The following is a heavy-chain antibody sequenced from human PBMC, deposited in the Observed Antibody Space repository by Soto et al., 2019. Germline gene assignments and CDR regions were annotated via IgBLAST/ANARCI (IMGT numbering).Heavy chain of an antibody. CDR1: GFTFNSYA. D-gene: IGHD2-15*01. CDR2: ISDSGKNT. CDR3: EKDTYLSGLGY. Sequence: GGSLRLSCAASGFTFNSYAMNWVRQAPGKGLEWVSFISDSGKNTYYADSVKGRFTISRDNSKNTLYLQMSSLRVEDTAVYYCEKDTYLSGLGYWGQGTLVPVSS. V-gene: IGHV3-23*01. J-gene: IGHJ4*02.